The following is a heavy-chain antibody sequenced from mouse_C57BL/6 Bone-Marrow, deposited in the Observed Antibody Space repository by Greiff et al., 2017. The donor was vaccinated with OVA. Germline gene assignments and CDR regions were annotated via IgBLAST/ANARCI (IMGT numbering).Heavy chain of an antibody. CDR2: IDPETGGT. J-gene: IGHJ2*01. Sequence: QVQLKESGAELVRPGASVTLSCKASGYTFTDYEMHWVKQTPVHGLEWIGAIDPETGGTAYNQKFKGKAILTADKSSSTAYMELRSLTSEDSAVYYCTRYSGSPFDYWGQGTTLTVSS. CDR3: TRYSGSPFDY. V-gene: IGHV1-15*01. D-gene: IGHD1-1*01. CDR1: GYTFTDYE.